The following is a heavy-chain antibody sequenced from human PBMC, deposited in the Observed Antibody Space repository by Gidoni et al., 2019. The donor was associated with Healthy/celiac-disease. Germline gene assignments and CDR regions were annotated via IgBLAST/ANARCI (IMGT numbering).Heavy chain of an antibody. CDR2: INPSGGST. V-gene: IGHV1-46*01. CDR1: GYTFTSYY. J-gene: IGHJ3*02. D-gene: IGHD2-8*01. Sequence: QVQLVQSGAEVKKPGASVTVSCKASGYTFTSYYMHWVRQAPGQGLEWKGVINPSGGSTSYAQKFQGRVTMTRDTSTSTVYMELSSLRSEDTAVYYCARESLTDCTNGVCYSGGAFDIWGQGTMVTVSS. CDR3: ARESLTDCTNGVCYSGGAFDI.